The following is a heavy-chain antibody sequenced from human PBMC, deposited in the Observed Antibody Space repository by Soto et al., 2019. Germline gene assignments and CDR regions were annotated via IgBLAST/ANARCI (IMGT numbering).Heavy chain of an antibody. Sequence: SETLSLTSTVSGGNINNYYWSWIRQPPGKGLEWIGHIYYSGSTYYNPSLKSRVTVSVDTSKNQFSLKLSSVTAADTAVYYCAREYYYDSSGFDYWGQGTLVTVSS. CDR3: AREYYYDSSGFDY. D-gene: IGHD3-22*01. CDR2: IYYSGST. V-gene: IGHV4-59*06. J-gene: IGHJ4*02. CDR1: GGNINNYY.